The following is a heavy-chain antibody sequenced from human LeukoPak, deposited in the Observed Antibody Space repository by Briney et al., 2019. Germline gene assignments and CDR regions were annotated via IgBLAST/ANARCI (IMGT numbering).Heavy chain of an antibody. V-gene: IGHV3-11*01. CDR2: ISSSGSTI. CDR3: AARGGGYCSGGSCYVGRIWDY. D-gene: IGHD2-15*01. Sequence: GGSLRLSCAASGYTFSDYYMSWIRQAPGKGLEWVSYISSSGSTIYYADSVKGRFTMSRDNAKNSLYLQMNSVRAEDTAVYYCAARGGGYCSGGSCYVGRIWDYWGQGTLVTVSS. CDR1: GYTFSDYY. J-gene: IGHJ4*02.